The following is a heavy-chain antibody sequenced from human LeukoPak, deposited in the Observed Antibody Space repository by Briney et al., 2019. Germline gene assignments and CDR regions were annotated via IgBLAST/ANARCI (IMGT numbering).Heavy chain of an antibody. V-gene: IGHV3-11*01. CDR2: ISPTGSSI. CDR3: ARDRAVAYYYFDY. J-gene: IGHJ4*02. Sequence: TGGSLRLSCAASGFTFSNYYMTWIRQAPGKGLEWVSYISPTGSSIYYADSVKGRFTISRDNAKNSLYLQMNSLRAEDTAVYYCARDRAVAYYYFDYWGQGTLVTVSS. D-gene: IGHD6-19*01. CDR1: GFTFSNYY.